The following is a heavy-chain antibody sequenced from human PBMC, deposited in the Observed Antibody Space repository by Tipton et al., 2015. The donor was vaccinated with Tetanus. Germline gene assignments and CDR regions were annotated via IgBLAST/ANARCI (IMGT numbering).Heavy chain of an antibody. D-gene: IGHD2-21*02. J-gene: IGHJ6*02. V-gene: IGHV1-2*02. CDR2: INPNSGGT. Sequence: QLVQSGAEVKKPGASVKVSCKASGYTFTGYYMHWVRQAPGQGLEWMGWINPNSGGTNYAQKFPGRVTMTRDTSISTAYMELSRLRSDDTAVYYWAGDRGWVETAVTAGPFDYYYGMDVLGQGTTVSV. CDR1: GYTFTGYY. CDR3: AGDRGWVETAVTAGPFDYYYGMDV.